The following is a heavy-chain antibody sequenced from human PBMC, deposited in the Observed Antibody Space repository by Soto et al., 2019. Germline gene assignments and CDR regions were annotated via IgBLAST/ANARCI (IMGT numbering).Heavy chain of an antibody. CDR2: IYYSGST. D-gene: IGHD3-3*01. CDR1: GGSISSGGCY. J-gene: IGHJ6*02. V-gene: IGHV4-31*03. Sequence: SETLSLTCTVSGGSISSGGCYWSWIRQHPGKGLEWIGYIYYSGSTYYNPSLKSRVTISVDTSKNQFSLKLSSVTAADTAVYYCAREPRITIFGVPRYYYCGMDVWGQGTPVTVSS. CDR3: AREPRITIFGVPRYYYCGMDV.